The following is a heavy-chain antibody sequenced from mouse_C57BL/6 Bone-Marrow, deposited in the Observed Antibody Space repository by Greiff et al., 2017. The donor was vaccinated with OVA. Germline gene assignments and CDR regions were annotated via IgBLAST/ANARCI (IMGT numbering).Heavy chain of an antibody. Sequence: DVMLVESGGGLVQPGGSLSLSCAASGFTFTDYYMSWVRQPPGKALEWLGFIRNKANGYTTEYSASVKGRFTISRDNSQSILYLQMNALRAEDSATYYCARRGYFDVWGTGTTVTVSS. CDR2: IRNKANGYTT. CDR1: GFTFTDYY. CDR3: ARRGYFDV. J-gene: IGHJ1*03. V-gene: IGHV7-3*01.